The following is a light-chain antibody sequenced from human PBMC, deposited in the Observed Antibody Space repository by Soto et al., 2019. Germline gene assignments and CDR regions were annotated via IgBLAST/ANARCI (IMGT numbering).Light chain of an antibody. CDR3: SSYISSSTYV. J-gene: IGLJ1*01. Sequence: QSVLTQPASVSGSPGQSITISCIGTSSDIGRYNYVSWYQQYPGKAPKFIIYDVSNRPSGVSNRFSGSKSGNTASLTISGLQAEDEADYYCSSYISSSTYVFGTGTQLTVL. CDR1: SSDIGRYNY. CDR2: DVS. V-gene: IGLV2-14*01.